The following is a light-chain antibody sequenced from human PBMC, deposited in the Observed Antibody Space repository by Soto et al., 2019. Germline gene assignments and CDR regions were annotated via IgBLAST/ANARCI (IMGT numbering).Light chain of an antibody. J-gene: IGKJ1*01. Sequence: DIVMTQSPDSLAVSLGERATINCKSSQSVLYSSNNKNYLAWYQQKPGQPPNLLIYWASTRESGVPDRFSCSGSGTEFTLTISSLQAEDVAVYYCQQYYSTPWTFGQGTKVEIK. CDR1: QSVLYSSNNKNY. CDR2: WAS. V-gene: IGKV4-1*01. CDR3: QQYYSTPWT.